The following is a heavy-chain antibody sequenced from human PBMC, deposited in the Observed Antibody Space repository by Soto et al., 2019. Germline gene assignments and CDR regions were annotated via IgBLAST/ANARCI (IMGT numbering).Heavy chain of an antibody. CDR3: ARGEALLWFGELLFSDY. D-gene: IGHD3-10*01. J-gene: IGHJ4*02. CDR1: GFTFSSYS. CDR2: ISSSSSTI. Sequence: EVQVVESGGGLLQPGGSLRLSSAASGFTFSSYSMNWVRQAPGKGLEWVSYISSSSSTIYYADSVKGRFTISRDNSKNSLYQQMNSLRDEDTAVYYCARGEALLWFGELLFSDYWGQGTLVTVSS. V-gene: IGHV3-48*02.